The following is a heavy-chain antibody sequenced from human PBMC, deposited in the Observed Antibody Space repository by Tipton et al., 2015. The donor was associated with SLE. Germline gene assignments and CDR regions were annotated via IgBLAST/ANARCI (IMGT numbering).Heavy chain of an antibody. V-gene: IGHV4-38-2*02. D-gene: IGHD1-26*01. J-gene: IGHJ5*02. CDR2: IYHSGST. CDR1: GYSISSGYY. Sequence: TLSLTCAVSGYSISSGYYWGWIRQPPGKGLEWIGSIYHSGSTYYNPSLNSRFTISVDTSKNQFSLKVTSVTATDTAVYYCARDWVVGATLDRFDPWGQGTLVTVSS. CDR3: ARDWVVGATLDRFDP.